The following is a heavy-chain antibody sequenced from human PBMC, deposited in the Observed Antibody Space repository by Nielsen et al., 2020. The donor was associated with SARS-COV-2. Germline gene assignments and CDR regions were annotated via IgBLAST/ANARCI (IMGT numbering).Heavy chain of an antibody. Sequence: GESLKISCKGSGYSFTSYWISWVRQAPGQGLEWMGWISAYNGNTNYAQKLQGRVTMTTDTSTSTAYMELRSLRSDDTAVYYCARDGSGSYYVQGWYYGMDVWGQGTTVTVSS. D-gene: IGHD1-26*01. J-gene: IGHJ6*02. CDR1: GYSFTSYW. CDR3: ARDGSGSYYVQGWYYGMDV. CDR2: ISAYNGNT. V-gene: IGHV1-18*04.